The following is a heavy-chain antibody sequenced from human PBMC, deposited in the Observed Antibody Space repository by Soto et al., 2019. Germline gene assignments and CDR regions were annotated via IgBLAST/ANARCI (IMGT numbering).Heavy chain of an antibody. CDR1: GGSISSTGYY. CDR2: IYYSGIT. J-gene: IGHJ6*02. D-gene: IGHD1-20*01. V-gene: IGHV4-61*08. Sequence: SETLSLTCTVSGGSISSTGYYWSWIRQPPGKGLEWIGYIYYSGITNYNPSLKSRVTISVDTSKNQFSLKLSSVTAADTAVYYCARYKSNYYYGMDVWGQGTTVTVSS. CDR3: ARYKSNYYYGMDV.